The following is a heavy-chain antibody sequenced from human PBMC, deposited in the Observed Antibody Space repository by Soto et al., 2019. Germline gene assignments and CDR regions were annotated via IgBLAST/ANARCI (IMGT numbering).Heavy chain of an antibody. CDR2: ISAYNGNT. CDR3: ARDPPRWLVPNTYFYSYGMDV. J-gene: IGHJ6*02. D-gene: IGHD6-19*01. CDR1: GYTFTSYG. V-gene: IGHV1-18*01. Sequence: QVQLVQSGAEVKKPGASVKVSCKASGYTFTSYGISWVRQAPGQGLEWMGWISAYNGNTNYAQKLQGRVTMTTDTSTRTAYMELRSLRSDDTAVYYCARDPPRWLVPNTYFYSYGMDVWGQGTTATVSS.